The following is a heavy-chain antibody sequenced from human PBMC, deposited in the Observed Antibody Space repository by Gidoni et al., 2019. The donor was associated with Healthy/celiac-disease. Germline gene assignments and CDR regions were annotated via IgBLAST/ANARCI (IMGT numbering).Heavy chain of an antibody. CDR3: ASHGFDAFDI. CDR2: ISYDGSNK. J-gene: IGHJ3*02. D-gene: IGHD4-17*01. V-gene: IGHV3-30*03. CDR1: GLTFGSHG. Sequence: QVQLVESGGGVVQPGGSLRLSCAASGLTFGSHGMDWVRRAPGKGLEWVAVISYDGSNKYYADSVKGRFTISRDNSKNTLYLQMNSLRAEDTAVYYCASHGFDAFDIWGQGTMVTVFS.